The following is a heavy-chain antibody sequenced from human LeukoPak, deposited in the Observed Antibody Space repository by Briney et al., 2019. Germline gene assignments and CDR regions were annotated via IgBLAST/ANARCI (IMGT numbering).Heavy chain of an antibody. CDR2: IYSGGST. Sequence: GGSLRLSCAASGFTVSSNYMSWVRQAPGKGLEWVSVIYSGGSTYYADSVKGRFTISRDNSKNTLYLQMNSLRAEDTAVYYCAGRYYYGSGVKYYFDYWGQGTLVTVSS. CDR1: GFTVSSNY. CDR3: AGRYYYGSGVKYYFDY. J-gene: IGHJ4*02. D-gene: IGHD3-10*01. V-gene: IGHV3-66*01.